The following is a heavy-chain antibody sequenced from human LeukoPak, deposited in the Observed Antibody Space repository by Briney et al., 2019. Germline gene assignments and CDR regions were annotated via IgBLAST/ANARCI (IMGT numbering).Heavy chain of an antibody. Sequence: GGSLRLSCAASGFTFSSYAMSWVRQAPGKGLEWVAVISYDGSNKYYADSVKGRFTISRDNSKNTLYLQMNSLRAEDTAVYYCARDLGGSGSYYLNWFDPWGQGTLVTVSS. J-gene: IGHJ5*02. D-gene: IGHD3-10*01. CDR3: ARDLGGSGSYYLNWFDP. V-gene: IGHV3-30-3*01. CDR1: GFTFSSYA. CDR2: ISYDGSNK.